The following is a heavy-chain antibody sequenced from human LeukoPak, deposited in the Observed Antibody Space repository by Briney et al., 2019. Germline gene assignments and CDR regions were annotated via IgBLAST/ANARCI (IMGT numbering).Heavy chain of an antibody. V-gene: IGHV3-74*01. CDR1: GFTFSNYW. Sequence: GGPMRLSCAASGFTFSNYWLHWVRQAPGKGLVWVSRINTDATTTTYADSVRGRFTISRDNAKNTLYLQMNSLRAEDTAVYYCAREKQVGQRHRYFDLWGRGTLVTVSS. D-gene: IGHD6-25*01. J-gene: IGHJ2*01. CDR3: AREKQVGQRHRYFDL. CDR2: INTDATTT.